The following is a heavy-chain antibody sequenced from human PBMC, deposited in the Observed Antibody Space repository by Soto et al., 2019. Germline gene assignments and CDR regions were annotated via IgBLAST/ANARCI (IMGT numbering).Heavy chain of an antibody. J-gene: IGHJ4*02. CDR2: IHYSGATSFFP. V-gene: IGHV4-59*01. D-gene: IGHD6-13*01. CDR1: VGSMRNYF. Sequence: NPSETLSLTGTVSVGSMRNYFWTWIRQPPGKGLEWIGYIHYSGATSFFPSYNPSLRGRVTISEDTSKNQFSLKLLSVTTADTAVYFCAAGEASSRNLAPYYLDFWGQGTLVTVSS. CDR3: AAGEASSRNLAPYYLDF.